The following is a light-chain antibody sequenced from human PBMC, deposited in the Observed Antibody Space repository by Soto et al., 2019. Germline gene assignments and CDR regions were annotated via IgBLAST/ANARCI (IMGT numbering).Light chain of an antibody. CDR1: TSDFGTKKF. V-gene: IGLV2-14*02. J-gene: IGLJ1*01. Sequence: QSALTQPASVSGSPGQSITISCIETTSDFGTKKFFSWYQQQPGKAPKLIIYEGTNRPSGVSSRFSGSKSGNTASLTISGLQAEDEADYYCSSYTVSVAPYVFGSGTKLTVL. CDR2: EGT. CDR3: SSYTVSVAPYV.